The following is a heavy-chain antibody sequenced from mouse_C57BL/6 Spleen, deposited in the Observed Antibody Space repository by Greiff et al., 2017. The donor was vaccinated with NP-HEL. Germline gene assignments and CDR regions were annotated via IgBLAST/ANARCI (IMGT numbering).Heavy chain of an antibody. Sequence: EVQRVESGGGLVQPGGSLKLSCAASGFTFSDYYMYWVRQTPEKRLEWVAYISTGGGSTYYPDTVKGRFTLSRDNAKNTLYLQMSRLKSEDTAMYYCARRGYAMDYWGQGTSVTVSS. CDR1: GFTFSDYY. V-gene: IGHV5-12*01. J-gene: IGHJ4*01. CDR3: ARRGYAMDY. CDR2: ISTGGGST.